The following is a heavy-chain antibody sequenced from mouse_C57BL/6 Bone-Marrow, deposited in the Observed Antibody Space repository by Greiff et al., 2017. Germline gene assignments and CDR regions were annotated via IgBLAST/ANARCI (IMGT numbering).Heavy chain of an antibody. J-gene: IGHJ3*01. CDR2: INPGSGGT. CDR3: ARSFAY. Sequence: VQLQQSGAELVRPGTSVKESCKASGYAFTNYLIEWVKQRPGQGLEWIGVINPGSGGTNYNEKFKGKATLTADKSSSTAYMQLSSLTSEDSAVYFCARSFAYWGQGTLVTVSA. CDR1: GYAFTNYL. V-gene: IGHV1-54*01.